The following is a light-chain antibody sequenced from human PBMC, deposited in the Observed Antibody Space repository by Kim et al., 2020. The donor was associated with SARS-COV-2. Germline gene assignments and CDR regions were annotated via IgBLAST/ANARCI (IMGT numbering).Light chain of an antibody. CDR3: QQYNSYPFT. CDR1: QDICNH. J-gene: IGKJ4*01. Sequence: DIQMTQSPSSLSASVGDSVTITCRATQDICNHLIWFQQKPGKAPKLLIYAASSLQSGVPSKFSGSGSGTDFTLTISSLQPEDFATYYCQQYNSYPFTFGGGTKVDIK. V-gene: IGKV1-16*02. CDR2: AAS.